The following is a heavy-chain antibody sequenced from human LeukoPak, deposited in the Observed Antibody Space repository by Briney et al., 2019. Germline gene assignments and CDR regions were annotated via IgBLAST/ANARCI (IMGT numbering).Heavy chain of an antibody. V-gene: IGHV1-2*02. D-gene: IGHD3-22*01. Sequence: ASVKVCCTASGYTFSAYYMHTVRQAPGQGLEWMGWINPNSGGTNYAQKSQGRVTVTSDTSISTAYMELSSLRSDDTAVYYCARRAPLYEKSGYYLYYWGHGNLVTVSS. CDR3: ARRAPLYEKSGYYLYY. CDR1: GYTFSAYY. CDR2: INPNSGGT. J-gene: IGHJ4*01.